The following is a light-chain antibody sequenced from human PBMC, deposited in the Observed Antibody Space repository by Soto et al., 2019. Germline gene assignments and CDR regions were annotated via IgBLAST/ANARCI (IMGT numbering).Light chain of an antibody. CDR3: QKYKNWPIT. CDR2: GAS. V-gene: IGKV3-15*01. Sequence: EIVMTQSPATLSVSPGERATLSCRASQSVSSNLAWYQQKPGQAPRLLIYGASTRATGIPARFSGSGSGTQFTLTISSLQSEDFAVDYCQKYKNWPITFGQGTRLEI. CDR1: QSVSSN. J-gene: IGKJ5*01.